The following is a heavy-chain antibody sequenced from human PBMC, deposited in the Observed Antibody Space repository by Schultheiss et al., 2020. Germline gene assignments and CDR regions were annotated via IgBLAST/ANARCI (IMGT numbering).Heavy chain of an antibody. V-gene: IGHV3-30*03. D-gene: IGHD6-6*01. CDR1: GFTFSSYG. CDR2: ISYDGSNK. J-gene: IGHJ6*02. Sequence: WGSLRLSCAASGFTFSSYGMHWVRQAPGKGLEWVAVISYDGSNKYYADSVKGRFTISRDNSKNTLYLQMNSLRGEDTAVYYCARVEYIRAYYYYGMDVWGQGTTVTVSS. CDR3: ARVEYIRAYYYYGMDV.